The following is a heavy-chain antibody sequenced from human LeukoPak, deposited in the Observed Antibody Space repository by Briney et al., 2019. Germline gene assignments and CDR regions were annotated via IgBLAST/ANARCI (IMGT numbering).Heavy chain of an antibody. V-gene: IGHV3-11*04. D-gene: IGHD3-22*01. J-gene: IGHJ3*02. Sequence: KTGGSLRLSCAASGFIFSDYYMSWIRQASGKGLEWVSYISSSGGTTYYADSVKGRFTISRDNARDSLYLQMNSLRAEDTAVYYCARDPYYDSSGSHAFDIWGLGTMVTVSS. CDR1: GFIFSDYY. CDR2: ISSSGGTT. CDR3: ARDPYYDSSGSHAFDI.